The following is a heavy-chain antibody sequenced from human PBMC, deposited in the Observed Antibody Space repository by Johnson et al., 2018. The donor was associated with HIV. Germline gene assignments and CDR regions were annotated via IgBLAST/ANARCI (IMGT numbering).Heavy chain of an antibody. CDR1: GFTFGDYA. CDR2: IYSGGST. V-gene: IGHV3-66*02. Sequence: VQLVESGGGLVQPGRSLRLSCTASGFTFGDYAMSWFRQAPGKGPEWVSVIYSGGSTYYADSVKGRFTISRDNSKNTLYLQMNSLRAEDTAVYYCASSAFDIWGQGTMVTVSS. CDR3: ASSAFDI. J-gene: IGHJ3*02.